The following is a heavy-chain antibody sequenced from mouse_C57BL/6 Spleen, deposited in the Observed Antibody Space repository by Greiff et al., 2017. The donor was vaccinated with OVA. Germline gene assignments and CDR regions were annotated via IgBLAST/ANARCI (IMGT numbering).Heavy chain of an antibody. Sequence: VQLQQPGAELVRPGSSVKLSCKASGYTFTSYWMDWVKQRPGQGLEWIGNIYPSDSETHYNQKFKDKATLTVDESSSTAYMQLSSLTSEDSAVYYCARRGPFDYWGQGTTLTVSS. CDR2: IYPSDSET. J-gene: IGHJ2*01. CDR3: ARRGPFDY. V-gene: IGHV1-61*01. CDR1: GYTFTSYW.